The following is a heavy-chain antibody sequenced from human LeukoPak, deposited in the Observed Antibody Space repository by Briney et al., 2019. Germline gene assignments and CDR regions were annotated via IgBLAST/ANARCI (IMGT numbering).Heavy chain of an antibody. CDR1: GLIFHDYT. Sequence: GGSLRLSCAASGLIFHDYTMHWVRQAPGKGLEWVSLISRNGAVTKYADSVRGRFTVSRDNAKNSLYLQMNTLRAEDTAVYYCARDLVWFGEPKGYYNYMDVWGKGTTVTVSS. D-gene: IGHD3-10*01. CDR3: ARDLVWFGEPKGYYNYMDV. J-gene: IGHJ6*03. CDR2: ISRNGAVT. V-gene: IGHV3-43*01.